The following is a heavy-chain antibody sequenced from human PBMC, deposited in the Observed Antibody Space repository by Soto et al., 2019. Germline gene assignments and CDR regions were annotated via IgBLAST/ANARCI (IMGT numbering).Heavy chain of an antibody. CDR1: GFTFSSYG. D-gene: IGHD3-3*01. V-gene: IGHV3-30*18. CDR3: AKAVGLVWGYYDFWGEPAHPT. J-gene: IGHJ1*01. CDR2: ISYDGSNK. Sequence: QVQLVESGGGVVQPGRSLRLSCAASGFTFSSYGMHWVRQAPGKGLEWVAVISYDGSNKYYADSVRGRFTISRDNSKNPPYLQMSGLSGEATAVYYTAKAVGLVWGYYDFWGEPAHPTWGQGFMVTVSS.